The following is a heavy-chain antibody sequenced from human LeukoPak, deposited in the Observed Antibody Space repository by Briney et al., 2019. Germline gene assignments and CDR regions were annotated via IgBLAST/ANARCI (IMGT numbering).Heavy chain of an antibody. CDR1: GGSISSYY. V-gene: IGHV4-59*08. Sequence: SEALSLTCTVSGGSISSYYWSWIRQPPGKGLEWIGYIYYSGSTNYNPSLKSRVTISVDTSKNQFSLKLSSVTAADTAVYYCARNENVDYGSGSYYGWYFDLWGRGTLVTVSS. CDR2: IYYSGST. J-gene: IGHJ2*01. D-gene: IGHD3-10*01. CDR3: ARNENVDYGSGSYYGWYFDL.